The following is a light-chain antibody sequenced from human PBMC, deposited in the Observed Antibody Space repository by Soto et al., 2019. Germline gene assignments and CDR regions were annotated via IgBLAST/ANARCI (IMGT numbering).Light chain of an antibody. CDR1: QGISRW. Sequence: DIQMTQSPSTLSASLGDRVTITCRASQGISRWLAWYQQRPGKAPKLLIYDASTLHSGVSSRFSGSGSGTEFTLTISSLQSEDFAVYYCQQYNNWPPITFGQGTRLEIK. CDR2: DAS. CDR3: QQYNNWPPIT. V-gene: IGKV1-5*01. J-gene: IGKJ5*01.